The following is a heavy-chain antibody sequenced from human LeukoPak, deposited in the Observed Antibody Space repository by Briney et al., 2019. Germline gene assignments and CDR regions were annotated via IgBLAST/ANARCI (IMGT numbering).Heavy chain of an antibody. V-gene: IGHV4-4*07. CDR1: GGSISSYY. J-gene: IGHJ5*02. D-gene: IGHD5-24*01. CDR2: IYPSGST. Sequence: PSETLSLTCTVSGGSISSYYWTWIRQPAGKGLEWIGRIYPSGSTTYNPSLKSRVSMSSDTSKNRFSLKLTSVTAADSAVYYCARDYALTSLEMATIFHWFDPWGQGTLVTVSS. CDR3: ARDYALTSLEMATIFHWFDP.